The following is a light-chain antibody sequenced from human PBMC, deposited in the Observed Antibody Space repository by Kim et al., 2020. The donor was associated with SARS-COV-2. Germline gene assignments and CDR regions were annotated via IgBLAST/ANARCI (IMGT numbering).Light chain of an antibody. CDR2: GNS. Sequence: QSVLTQPPSVSGAPGQRVTISCTGSSSNIGAGYDVQWYQQLPGTAPKLLIYGNSNRPSGVPDRFSGSKSGTSASLAITGLQAEDEADHYCQSYDSSLSGSIVFGGGTQLTVL. J-gene: IGLJ3*02. V-gene: IGLV1-40*01. CDR3: QSYDSSLSGSIV. CDR1: SSNIGAGYD.